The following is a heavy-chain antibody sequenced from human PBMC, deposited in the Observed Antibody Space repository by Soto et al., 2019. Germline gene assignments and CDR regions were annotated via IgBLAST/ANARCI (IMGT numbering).Heavy chain of an antibody. J-gene: IGHJ4*02. V-gene: IGHV3-21*01. D-gene: IGHD4-17*01. CDR1: GFTFSSYS. CDR3: ARGATVTTDFDY. CDR2: ISSSSSYI. Sequence: GGSLRLSCAASGFTFSSYSMNWVRQAPGKGLEWVSSISSSSSYIYYADSVKGRFTISRDNAKNSLYLQMNSLRAEDTAVYYCARGATVTTDFDYWGQGTLVTVSS.